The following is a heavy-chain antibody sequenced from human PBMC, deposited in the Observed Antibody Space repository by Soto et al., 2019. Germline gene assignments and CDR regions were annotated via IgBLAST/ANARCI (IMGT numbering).Heavy chain of an antibody. CDR2: ISGSGGST. V-gene: IGHV3-23*01. D-gene: IGHD3-16*02. Sequence: PGGSLRLSCAASGFTFSSYAMSWVRQAPGKGLEWVSAISGSGGSTYYADSVKGRFTISRDNSKNTLYLQMNSLRAEDTAVYYSAKSWSVNYDYIWGSYRYPYYFDYWGQGTLVTVSS. CDR1: GFTFSSYA. J-gene: IGHJ4*02. CDR3: AKSWSVNYDYIWGSYRYPYYFDY.